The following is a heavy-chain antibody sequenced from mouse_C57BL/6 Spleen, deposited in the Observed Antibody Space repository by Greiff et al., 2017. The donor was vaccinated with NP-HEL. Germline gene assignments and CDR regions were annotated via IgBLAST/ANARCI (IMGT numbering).Heavy chain of an antibody. CDR1: GYTFTDYY. CDR2: IFPGSGST. D-gene: IGHD1-1*01. V-gene: IGHV1-75*01. J-gene: IGHJ2*01. CDR3: ARWTYGSSFYYFDY. Sequence: QVQLQQSGPELVKPGASVKISCKASGYTFTDYYINWVKQRPGQGLEWIGWIFPGSGSTYYNEKFKGKATLTVDKSSSTAYMLLSSLTSEDSAVYFCARWTYGSSFYYFDYWGQGTTLTVSS.